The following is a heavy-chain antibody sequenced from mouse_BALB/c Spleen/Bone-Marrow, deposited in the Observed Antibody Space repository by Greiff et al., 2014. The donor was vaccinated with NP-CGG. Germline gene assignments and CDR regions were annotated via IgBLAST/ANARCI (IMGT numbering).Heavy chain of an antibody. Sequence: EVHLVESGGGLVKPGGSLKLSCATSGFAFSSYDMSWVRQTPEKRLEWVAYISHGGGTTYYSDTVKGRFTISRDNAKNTLSLQRSSLKSEDTAIYYCTRHGGDDPDYYAMDYGGQGTSVTGAS. CDR1: GFAFSSYD. V-gene: IGHV5-12-1*01. CDR3: TRHGGDDPDYYAMDY. D-gene: IGHD2-2*01. CDR2: ISHGGGTT. J-gene: IGHJ4*01.